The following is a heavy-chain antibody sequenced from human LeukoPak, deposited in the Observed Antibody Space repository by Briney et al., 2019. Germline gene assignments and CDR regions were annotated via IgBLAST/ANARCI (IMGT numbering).Heavy chain of an antibody. CDR3: ARAHRVVVAANRFDP. CDR2: ISAYNGNT. J-gene: IGHJ5*02. CDR1: GYTFTSYG. V-gene: IGHV1-18*01. D-gene: IGHD2-15*01. Sequence: ASVKDSCKASGYTFTSYGISWVRQAPGQGLEWMGWISAYNGNTNYAQKLQGRITMTTDTSTSTAYMELRSLRSDDTAVYYCARAHRVVVAANRFDPWGQGTLVTVSS.